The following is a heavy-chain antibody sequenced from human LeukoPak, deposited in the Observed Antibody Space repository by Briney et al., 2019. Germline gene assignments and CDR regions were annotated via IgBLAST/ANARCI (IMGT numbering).Heavy chain of an antibody. J-gene: IGHJ6*03. CDR1: GFTFRSYA. V-gene: IGHV3-30*18. Sequence: GRSLSLSCAPSGFTFRSYAMHWVRQAPGKGLEWVAFISYDVSNKYFGDSVKGRFTISRDNSKNTLYLQMDSLRAEDTAIYYCAKAVTSDYHSLYYNYYMDVWGKGTTVTVSS. CDR3: AKAVTSDYHSLYYNYYMDV. D-gene: IGHD3-10*01. CDR2: ISYDVSNK.